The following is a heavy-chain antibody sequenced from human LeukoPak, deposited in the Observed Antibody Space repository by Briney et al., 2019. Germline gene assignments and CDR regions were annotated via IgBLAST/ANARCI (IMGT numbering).Heavy chain of an antibody. CDR1: GFSISSGDY. V-gene: IGHV4-38-2*02. D-gene: IGHD5-12*01. Sequence: PSETLSLTCTVSGFSISSGDYWGWVRRPPGKGLEWIGRIYHSGSTYYNPSLKSRVTISVDPSKNQFSLKLSSVTAADTAVYYCASGWLRPDYWGQGTLVTVSS. CDR2: IYHSGST. J-gene: IGHJ4*02. CDR3: ASGWLRPDY.